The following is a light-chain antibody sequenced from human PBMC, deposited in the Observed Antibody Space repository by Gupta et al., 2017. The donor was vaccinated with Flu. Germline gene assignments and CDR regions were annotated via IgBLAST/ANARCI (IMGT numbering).Light chain of an antibody. V-gene: IGKV2-28*01. Sequence: DIVMTQSPLSLPVTPGEPASISCRSSQSLLHSNGYNYLDWYLQKPGQSPQLLIYLGSNRASGVPDRFSGSGSGTDFTLKISRVDAEDVGVYYCMQVLQTPPTFGQGTKVEIK. CDR2: LGS. CDR1: QSLLHSNGYNY. CDR3: MQVLQTPPT. J-gene: IGKJ1*01.